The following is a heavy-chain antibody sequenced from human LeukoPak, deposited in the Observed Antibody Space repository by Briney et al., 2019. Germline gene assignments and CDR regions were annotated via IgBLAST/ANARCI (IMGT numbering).Heavy chain of an antibody. Sequence: PGGSLRLSCAASGLTFSTYGMHWVRQAPDKGLEWVAVISGDGRKEYYADFVKGPFTISRANSKNTLHLQRNSMRAEATAVYCCAKGGITVVRGVAFHTDVWGQGTTVTVSS. V-gene: IGHV3-30*18. CDR1: GLTFSTYG. CDR2: ISGDGRKE. CDR3: AKGGITVVRGVAFHTDV. D-gene: IGHD3-10*01. J-gene: IGHJ6*02.